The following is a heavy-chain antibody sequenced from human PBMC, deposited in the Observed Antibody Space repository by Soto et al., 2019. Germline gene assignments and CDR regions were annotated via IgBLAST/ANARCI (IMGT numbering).Heavy chain of an antibody. D-gene: IGHD2-21*02. CDR2: VNPSGGHT. Sequence: QVQLVQSGAEVKKPGASVKVSCKASGDSFTDYYIHWVRQAPGQGLEWMGTVNPSGGHTTYAQHFLGRMTMTRDTSTSTLYMELTSLTSEDTAVYYCARGGHVVVVTAALDFWGQGTLVTVSS. CDR3: ARGGHVVVVTAALDF. CDR1: GDSFTDYY. V-gene: IGHV1-46*01. J-gene: IGHJ4*02.